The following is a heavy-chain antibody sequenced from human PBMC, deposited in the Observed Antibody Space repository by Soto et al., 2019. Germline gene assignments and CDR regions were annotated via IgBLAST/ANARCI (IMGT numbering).Heavy chain of an antibody. V-gene: IGHV4-4*08. CDR1: GASITQYY. Sequence: SETLSLTCTVSGASITQYYWNWIRQSPGKGLEWIVSVSSTGSTVYNPSLTSRVTVSVDTSKNQFSLKLTSVTAADTAVYYCAAHLDYWGQGTLVTVSS. J-gene: IGHJ4*02. CDR3: AAHLDY. CDR2: VSSTGST.